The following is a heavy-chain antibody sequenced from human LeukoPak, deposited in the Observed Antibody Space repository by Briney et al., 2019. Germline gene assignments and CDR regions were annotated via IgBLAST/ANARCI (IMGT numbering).Heavy chain of an antibody. J-gene: IGHJ4*02. CDR2: IYYSGST. D-gene: IGHD4/OR15-4a*01. CDR1: GGSISSSSYY. V-gene: IGHV4-39*07. Sequence: SETLSLTCTVSGGSISSSSYYWGWIRQPPGKGLEWIGSIYYSGSTYYNPSLKSRVTISVDTSKNQFSLKLSSVTAADTAVYYCAKAGLVRGGALDSWGQGTLVTVSS. CDR3: AKAGLVRGGALDS.